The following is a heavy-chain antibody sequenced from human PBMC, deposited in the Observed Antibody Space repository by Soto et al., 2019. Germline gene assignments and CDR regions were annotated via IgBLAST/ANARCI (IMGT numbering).Heavy chain of an antibody. CDR3: ARADRTLVTSYGLYV. CDR1: GGSFSGFY. V-gene: IGHV4-34*02. Sequence: QVQIQQWGAGLLKPSETLSLTCAVSGGSFSGFYWTWIRQPPGEGLECIGEINHSGTINFNPSLMSRLTISLDSSKKHFSLKLTSLTAADAAVYCCARADRTLVTSYGLYVWGQGTTVTVSS. D-gene: IGHD2-21*02. CDR2: INHSGTI. J-gene: IGHJ6*02.